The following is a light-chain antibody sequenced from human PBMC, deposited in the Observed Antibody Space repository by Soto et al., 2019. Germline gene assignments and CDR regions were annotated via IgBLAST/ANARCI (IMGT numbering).Light chain of an antibody. Sequence: DIQMTQSPSTLSASVGDRVTITCRASQSISTSLAWYQQKPGKAPKLLIYMASTLQSGVPTRFSGSGSGTEFTLSINSLQPDDFATYYCQQYGSYSQAFGQGTKVDIK. CDR1: QSISTS. V-gene: IGKV1-5*03. J-gene: IGKJ1*01. CDR3: QQYGSYSQA. CDR2: MAS.